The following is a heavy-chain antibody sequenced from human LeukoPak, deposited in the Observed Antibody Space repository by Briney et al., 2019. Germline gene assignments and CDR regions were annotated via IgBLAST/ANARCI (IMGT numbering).Heavy chain of an antibody. D-gene: IGHD6-13*01. CDR2: ISSSSSYI. V-gene: IGHV3-21*01. CDR1: GFTFSTSA. Sequence: GGSLRLSCAASGFTFSTSAMSWVRQAPGKGLEWVSSISSSSSYIYYADSVKGRFTISRDNAKNSLYLQMNSLRAEDTAVYYCARDRGIAAAGIPPPDYWGQGTLVTVSS. CDR3: ARDRGIAAAGIPPPDY. J-gene: IGHJ4*02.